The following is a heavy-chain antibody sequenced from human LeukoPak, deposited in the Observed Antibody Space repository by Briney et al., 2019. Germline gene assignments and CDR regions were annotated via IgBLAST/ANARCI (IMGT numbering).Heavy chain of an antibody. J-gene: IGHJ4*02. V-gene: IGHV1-69*04. D-gene: IGHD4-23*01. CDR2: IIPILGIA. Sequence: SVKVSCKASGGTFSSYAISWVRQAPGQGLEWMGRIIPILGIANYAQKFQGRVTITADKSTSTAYMELSSLRSEDTAVYYCARDPDYGGNSHYFDYWGQGTLVTVS. CDR1: GGTFSSYA. CDR3: ARDPDYGGNSHYFDY.